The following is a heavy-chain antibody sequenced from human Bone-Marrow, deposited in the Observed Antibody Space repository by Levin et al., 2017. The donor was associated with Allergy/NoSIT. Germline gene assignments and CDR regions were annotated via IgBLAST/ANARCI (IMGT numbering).Heavy chain of an antibody. J-gene: IGHJ4*02. V-gene: IGHV4-59*01. D-gene: IGHD6-6*01. CDR2: FSYTEST. Sequence: PGGSLRLSCTVSRGSISNYYWNWIRQPPGKGLEWIGYFSYTESTNYSPALKSRVTISGDTSQNQFSLRLTSVTAADTAVYYCARGEYSTSEIDFWGQGILITVSS. CDR3: ARGEYSTSEIDF. CDR1: RGSISNYY.